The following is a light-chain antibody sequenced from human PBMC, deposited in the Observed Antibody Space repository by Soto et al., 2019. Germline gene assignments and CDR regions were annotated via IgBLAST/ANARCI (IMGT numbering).Light chain of an antibody. Sequence: EIVLTQSPGTLSLSPGERATLSCRASQSVSSSYLAWYQQKPGQAPRLLIYGASSGANGIPDRFSGSGSGTNFTLPISSLEPEDFAVYYCQQYDSTPTYTFGQGTKLEIK. V-gene: IGKV3-20*01. CDR3: QQYDSTPTYT. CDR1: QSVSSSY. J-gene: IGKJ2*01. CDR2: GAS.